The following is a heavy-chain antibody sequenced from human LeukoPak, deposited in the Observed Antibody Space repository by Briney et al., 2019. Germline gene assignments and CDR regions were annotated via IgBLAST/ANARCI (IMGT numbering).Heavy chain of an antibody. CDR1: GGSISSYY. CDR3: ARGGWKAFDI. Sequence: SETLSLTCTVSGGSISSYYWSWLRQSPGKGLEWIGYIYYSGTTNYNSSLKSRVTTSVDTSKNQFSLKLSSVTAADTAVYYCARGGWKAFDIWGQGTMVTVSS. D-gene: IGHD6-19*01. J-gene: IGHJ3*02. CDR2: IYYSGTT. V-gene: IGHV4-59*01.